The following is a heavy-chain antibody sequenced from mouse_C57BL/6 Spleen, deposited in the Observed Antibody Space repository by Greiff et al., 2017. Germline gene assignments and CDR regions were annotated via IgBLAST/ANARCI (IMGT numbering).Heavy chain of an antibody. V-gene: IGHV1-19*01. Sequence: VQLKQSGPVLVKPGASVKMSCKASGYTFTDYYMNWVKQSHGKSLEWIGVINPYNGGTSYNQKFKGKATLTVDKSSSTAYMELNSLTSEDSAVYYCARGGGSSYYYYAMDYWGQGTSVTVSS. CDR1: GYTFTDYY. D-gene: IGHD1-1*01. J-gene: IGHJ4*01. CDR2: INPYNGGT. CDR3: ARGGGSSYYYYAMDY.